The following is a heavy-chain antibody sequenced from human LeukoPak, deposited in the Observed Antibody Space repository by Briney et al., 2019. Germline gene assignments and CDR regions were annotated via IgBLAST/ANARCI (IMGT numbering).Heavy chain of an antibody. CDR2: INYSGST. Sequence: PSETLSLTCAVYDGSFSSYYWSWIRQPPGKALEWLGEINYSGSTTYNPPLKSRVTISVDTSKNQFSLRLSSVTAADSAMYYCAALAAAGSPDWYFDLWGRGTLVTVSS. D-gene: IGHD6-13*01. V-gene: IGHV4-34*01. CDR3: AALAAAGSPDWYFDL. J-gene: IGHJ2*01. CDR1: DGSFSSYY.